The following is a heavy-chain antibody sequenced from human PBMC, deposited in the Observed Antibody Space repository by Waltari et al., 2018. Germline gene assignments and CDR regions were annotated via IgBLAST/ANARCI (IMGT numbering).Heavy chain of an antibody. V-gene: IGHV1-8*01. CDR3: ARTICSSTDCDGFDY. CDR1: GYTFTSND. D-gene: IGHD2-2*01. J-gene: IGHJ4*02. Sequence: VQLVQSGAEVKKPGASVKVSCKASGYTFTSNDINWVRQATGQGPEWMGWMNPNNGNTGYAQKFQDRVTLTRDTSKSTAYMELSSLRSEDTAVYYCARTICSSTDCDGFDYWGQGTLVTVSS. CDR2: MNPNNGNT.